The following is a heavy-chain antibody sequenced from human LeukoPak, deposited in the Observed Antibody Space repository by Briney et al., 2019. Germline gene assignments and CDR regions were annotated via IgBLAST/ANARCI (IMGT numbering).Heavy chain of an antibody. CDR3: ARESRWLQADY. D-gene: IGHD5-24*01. CDR2: IYSGGST. J-gene: IGHJ4*02. CDR1: GFTVSSNY. Sequence: GGSLRLSCAASGFTVSSNYMSWVRQAPGKRLEWVSVIYSGGSTYYADSVKGRFTISRDNSKNTLYLQMNSLRAEDTAVYYCARESRWLQADYWGQGTLVTVSS. V-gene: IGHV3-66*01.